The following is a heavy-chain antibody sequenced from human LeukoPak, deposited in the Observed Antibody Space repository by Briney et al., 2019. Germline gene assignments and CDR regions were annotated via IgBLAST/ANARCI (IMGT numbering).Heavy chain of an antibody. D-gene: IGHD6-6*01. V-gene: IGHV4-39*07. CDR2: VSYSGST. CDR1: GASFSSSPYF. Sequence: SETLSLTCTVSGASFSSSPYFWGWIRQPPGKGLEWIGSVSYSGSTYYNPSLKSRVTISLDASKNQFSLKLASVTAADTAVYYCARAGSSIATRPPDYWGQGTLVTVSS. CDR3: ARAGSSIATRPPDY. J-gene: IGHJ4*02.